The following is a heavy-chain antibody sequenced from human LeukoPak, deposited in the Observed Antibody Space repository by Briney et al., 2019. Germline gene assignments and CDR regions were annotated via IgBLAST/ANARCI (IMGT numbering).Heavy chain of an antibody. CDR2: TRNKANSYTT. CDR3: ARDMLGSSADY. D-gene: IGHD2-8*01. J-gene: IGHJ4*02. V-gene: IGHV3-72*01. CDR1: GFTFSDHY. Sequence: PGGSLRLSCAASGFTFSDHYTDWVRQAPGKGLEWVGRTRNKANSYTTEYAASVKGRFTISRDDSKNSLYLQMNSLKTEDTAVYYCARDMLGSSADYWGQGTLVTVSS.